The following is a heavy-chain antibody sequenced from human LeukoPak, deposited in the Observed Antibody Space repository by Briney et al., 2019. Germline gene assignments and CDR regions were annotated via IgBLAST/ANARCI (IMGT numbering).Heavy chain of an antibody. Sequence: GGSLRLSCAASGFTFSSYAMSWVRQAPGKGLEWVSAISGSGGSTYYADSVKGRFTISRDNAKNSLYLQMNSLRAEDTALYYRAKGGYSGYENAFDIWGQGTMVTVSS. V-gene: IGHV3-23*01. D-gene: IGHD5-12*01. J-gene: IGHJ3*02. CDR1: GFTFSSYA. CDR2: ISGSGGST. CDR3: AKGGYSGYENAFDI.